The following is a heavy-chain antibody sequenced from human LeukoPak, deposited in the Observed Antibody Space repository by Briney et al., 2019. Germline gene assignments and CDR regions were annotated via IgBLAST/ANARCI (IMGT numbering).Heavy chain of an antibody. CDR3: AKEEERFAAWGYFDS. Sequence: GGSLRLSCAASGFTFSTYAMTWVRQAPGKGPEWVSIISHTGTSIFYADSVKGRFTISRDNSRNTLFLDMNSLRAEDTALYFCAKEEERFAAWGYFDSWGQGSLVTVSS. D-gene: IGHD3-22*01. J-gene: IGHJ4*02. CDR1: GFTFSTYA. V-gene: IGHV3-23*01. CDR2: ISHTGTSI.